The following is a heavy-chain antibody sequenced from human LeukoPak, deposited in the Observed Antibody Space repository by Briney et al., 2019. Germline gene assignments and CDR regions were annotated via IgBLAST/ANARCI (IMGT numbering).Heavy chain of an antibody. CDR1: GGSISSYY. Sequence: PSETLSPTSPVSGGSISSYYWGWIRQPPGKGLGWFGYIYYSGSTNYNPSLKSRVTISVDTSKNQFSLKLSSVTAADTAVYYCARDRGYYGSGSYYYFDYWGQGTLVTVSS. CDR3: ARDRGYYGSGSYYYFDY. V-gene: IGHV4-59*01. CDR2: IYYSGST. D-gene: IGHD3-10*01. J-gene: IGHJ4*02.